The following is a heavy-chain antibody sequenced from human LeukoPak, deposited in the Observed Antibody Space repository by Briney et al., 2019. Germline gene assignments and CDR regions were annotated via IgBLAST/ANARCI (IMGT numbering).Heavy chain of an antibody. CDR1: GYSFTNYG. Sequence: ASVKVSCKASGYSFTNYGIAWVRQAPGQGLEWMGWISTYNGNTNYAQKLQDRVTMTIDPSTRTAYMELRSLRSDDTAVYYCARDIFESVAGRGSNWFDPWGQGTLVTVSS. V-gene: IGHV1-18*01. D-gene: IGHD6-19*01. J-gene: IGHJ5*02. CDR3: ARDIFESVAGRGSNWFDP. CDR2: ISTYNGNT.